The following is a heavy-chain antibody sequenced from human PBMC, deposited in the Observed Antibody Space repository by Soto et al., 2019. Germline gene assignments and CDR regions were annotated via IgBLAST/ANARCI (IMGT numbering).Heavy chain of an antibody. CDR3: ARASIVVVVAATPLYDYYGMDV. D-gene: IGHD2-15*01. Sequence: QVQLVQSGAEVKKPGASVKVSCKASGYTFTSYYMHWVRQAPGQGLEWMGIINPSGGSTSYAQKFQGRVTMTRDTSTNTVYMELSSLRSEDTAVYYCARASIVVVVAATPLYDYYGMDVWGQGTTVTVSS. V-gene: IGHV1-46*01. J-gene: IGHJ6*02. CDR2: INPSGGST. CDR1: GYTFTSYY.